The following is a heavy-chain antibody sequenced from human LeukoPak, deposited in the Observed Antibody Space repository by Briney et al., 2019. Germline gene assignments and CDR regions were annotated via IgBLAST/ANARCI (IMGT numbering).Heavy chain of an antibody. CDR3: AMWAGIAEAGFEGPFDY. V-gene: IGHV1-46*01. Sequence: ASVKVSCKASGYTFTSYYMHWVRQAPGQGLEWMGIINPSGGSTSYAQEFQGRVTMTTDTSTNTAYMELRSLRSDDTAVYYCAMWAGIAEAGFEGPFDYWGQGTLVTVSS. D-gene: IGHD6-19*01. CDR2: INPSGGST. CDR1: GYTFTSYY. J-gene: IGHJ4*02.